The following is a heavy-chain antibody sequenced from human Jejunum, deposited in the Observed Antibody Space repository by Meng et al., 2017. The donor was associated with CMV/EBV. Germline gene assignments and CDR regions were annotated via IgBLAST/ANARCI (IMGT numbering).Heavy chain of an antibody. J-gene: IGHJ6*02. CDR2: IRYEGRSK. V-gene: IGHV3-30*02. Sequence: YGMHWVRLAPGKGLEWVAFIRYEGRSKLYADAVKGRFTISRDNSQSTLYLQMNSLRAEDTALYYCAKEDDTYTSGWPSYYYGMDVWGRGTTVTVSS. D-gene: IGHD6-19*01. CDR1: YG. CDR3: AKEDDTYTSGWPSYYYGMDV.